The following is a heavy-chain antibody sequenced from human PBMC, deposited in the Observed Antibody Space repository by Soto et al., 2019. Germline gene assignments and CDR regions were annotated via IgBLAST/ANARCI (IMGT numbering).Heavy chain of an antibody. CDR2: ISYDGSNK. J-gene: IGHJ4*02. CDR1: GFTFSSYA. V-gene: IGHV3-30-3*01. CDR3: ARSPVVTAIGNLYY. D-gene: IGHD2-21*02. Sequence: PGGSLRLSCAASGFTFSSYAMHWVRQAPGKGLEWVAVISYDGSNKYYADSVKGRFTISRDKSKNTLYLQMNSLRAEDTAVYYCARSPVVTAIGNLYYWGQGTLVTVSS.